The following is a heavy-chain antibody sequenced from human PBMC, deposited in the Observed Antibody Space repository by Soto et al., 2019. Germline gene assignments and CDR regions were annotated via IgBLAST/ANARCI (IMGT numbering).Heavy chain of an antibody. Sequence: QVQLQQWGAGLLKPSETLSLTCAVYGGSFSGYYWSWIRQPPGKGLEWIGEINHSGSTNYNPSLKSRDTISVDTSKNQFSLKLSSVSAAVTAVYYCARGGITISGVVINWSIDYWGQGTLVTVSS. CDR1: GGSFSGYY. D-gene: IGHD3-3*01. CDR2: INHSGST. CDR3: ARGGITISGVVINWSIDY. V-gene: IGHV4-34*01. J-gene: IGHJ4*02.